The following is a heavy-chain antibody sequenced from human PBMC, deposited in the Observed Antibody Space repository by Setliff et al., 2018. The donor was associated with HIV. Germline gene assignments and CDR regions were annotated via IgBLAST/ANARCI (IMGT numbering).Heavy chain of an antibody. V-gene: IGHV4-38-2*02. CDR2: IYHSRST. CDR3: ARVSFWAFDI. D-gene: IGHD3-3*01. J-gene: IGHJ3*02. Sequence: SETLSLTCTVSGYSISSGYYWGWIRQPPGKGLEWIASIYHSRSTYSSPSLKSRVTISVDRSKSQFSLGLSSVTAADTAVYYCARVSFWAFDIWGQGSMVTVSS. CDR1: GYSISSGYY.